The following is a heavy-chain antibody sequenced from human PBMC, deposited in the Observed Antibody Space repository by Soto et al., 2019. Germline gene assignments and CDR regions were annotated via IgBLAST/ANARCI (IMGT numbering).Heavy chain of an antibody. CDR1: GFTFSSYW. J-gene: IGHJ6*02. Sequence: EVQLVESGGGLVQPGGSLRLSCAASGFTFSSYWMSWVRQAPGKGLEWVANIKQDGSEKYYVDSVKGRFTISRDNAKNSLYLQMNSLRAEDTAVYYCAASYYDFWSGYYTSYYYYGMDVWGQGTTVTVSS. V-gene: IGHV3-7*01. CDR2: IKQDGSEK. CDR3: AASYYDFWSGYYTSYYYYGMDV. D-gene: IGHD3-3*01.